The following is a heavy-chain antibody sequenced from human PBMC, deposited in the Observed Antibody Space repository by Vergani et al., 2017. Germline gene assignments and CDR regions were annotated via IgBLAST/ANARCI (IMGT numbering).Heavy chain of an antibody. V-gene: IGHV4-39*01. D-gene: IGHD6-6*01. CDR3: ARVRWSSSSVNWFDP. J-gene: IGHJ5*02. Sequence: QLQLQESGPGLVKPSETLSLTCTVSGISIGSNSYYWGWIRQPPGKGLEWIGTIYYTGTTYYNEAHKSRLTISVDTSKNQFSLNLTSVTAADTAVYYCARVRWSSSSVNWFDPWGQGTLVTVSS. CDR1: GISIGSNSYY. CDR2: IYYTGTT.